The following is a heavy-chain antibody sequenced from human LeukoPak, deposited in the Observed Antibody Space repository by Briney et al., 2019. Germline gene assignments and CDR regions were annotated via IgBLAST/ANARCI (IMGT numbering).Heavy chain of an antibody. Sequence: SETLSLTCAVYGGSFSGYYWSWIRQPPGKGLEWIGEINHSGSTNYNPSLKSRVTISVDTSKNQFSLKLSSVTAADTAVYYCARRTGGASFDYWGQGTLVTVSS. V-gene: IGHV4-34*01. CDR2: INHSGST. CDR3: ARRTGGASFDY. CDR1: GGSFSGYY. J-gene: IGHJ4*02. D-gene: IGHD1-1*01.